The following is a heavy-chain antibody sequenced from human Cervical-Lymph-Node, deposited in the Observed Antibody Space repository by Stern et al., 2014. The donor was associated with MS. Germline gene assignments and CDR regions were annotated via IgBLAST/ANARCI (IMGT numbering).Heavy chain of an antibody. CDR2: ISYDGSNK. CDR1: GFTFSSYA. CDR3: ARDLLVVVAATGY. Sequence: VQLVQSGGGVVQPGRSLRLSCAASGFTFSSYAMHWVRQAPGKGLEWVAVISYDGSNKYYADSVKGRFTISRDNSKNTLYLQMNSLRAEDTAVYYCARDLLVVVAATGYWGQGTLVTVSS. V-gene: IGHV3-30*04. D-gene: IGHD2-15*01. J-gene: IGHJ4*02.